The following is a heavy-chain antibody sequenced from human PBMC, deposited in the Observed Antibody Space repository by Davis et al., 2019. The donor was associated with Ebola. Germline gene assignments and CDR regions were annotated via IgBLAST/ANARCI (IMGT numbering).Heavy chain of an antibody. CDR3: ARGGGPYYGSGNYMDV. CDR1: GAAFSSNW. CDR2: ISSDGSST. D-gene: IGHD3-10*01. V-gene: IGHV3-74*01. Sequence: GESLKISCAASGAAFSSNWVHWVRQVPGKGLVWVSRISSDGSSTAYANSVKGRFTISRDNAKNTLYLQMNSLRSEDTAVYYCARGGGPYYGSGNYMDVWGKGTTVTVSS. J-gene: IGHJ6*03.